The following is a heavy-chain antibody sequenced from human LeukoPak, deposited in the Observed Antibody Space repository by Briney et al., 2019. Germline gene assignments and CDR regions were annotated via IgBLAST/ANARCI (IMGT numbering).Heavy chain of an antibody. V-gene: IGHV3-33*01. CDR2: IWYDGSNK. J-gene: IGHJ4*02. Sequence: GGSLRLSCAASGFTFSSYGMHWVRQAPGKGLERVAVIWYDGSNKYYADSVKGRFTISRDNSKNTLYLQMNSLRAEDTAVYYCARYDSSGYYLDYWGQGTLVTVSS. CDR1: GFTFSSYG. D-gene: IGHD3-22*01. CDR3: ARYDSSGYYLDY.